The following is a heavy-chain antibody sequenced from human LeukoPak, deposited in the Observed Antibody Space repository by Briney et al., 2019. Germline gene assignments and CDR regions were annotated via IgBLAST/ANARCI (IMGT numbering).Heavy chain of an antibody. D-gene: IGHD6-13*01. CDR1: GGTFSSYA. CDR2: IIPIFGTA. J-gene: IGHJ3*02. CDR3: ARARGQQLAFDAFDI. V-gene: IGHV1-69*01. Sequence: SVKVSCTASGGTFSSYAISWVRQAPGQGLEWMGGIIPIFGTANYAQKFQGRVTITADESTSTAYMELSSLRSEDTAVYYCARARGQQLAFDAFDIWGQGTMVTVSS.